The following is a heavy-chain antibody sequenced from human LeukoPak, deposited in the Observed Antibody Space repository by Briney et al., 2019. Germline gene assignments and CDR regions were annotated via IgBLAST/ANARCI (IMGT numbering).Heavy chain of an antibody. CDR3: ARYYGSGSYYDPPYYFDY. Sequence: PSETLSLTCTVSDDSITSGYYWGWIRQPPGKGLEWIGSIYHSGSTFYNPSLKSRVTISVDTSKNQFSLKLSSVTAADAAVCYCARYYGSGSYYDPPYYFDYWGQGTLVTVSS. V-gene: IGHV4-38-2*02. CDR1: DDSITSGYY. CDR2: IYHSGST. J-gene: IGHJ4*02. D-gene: IGHD3-10*01.